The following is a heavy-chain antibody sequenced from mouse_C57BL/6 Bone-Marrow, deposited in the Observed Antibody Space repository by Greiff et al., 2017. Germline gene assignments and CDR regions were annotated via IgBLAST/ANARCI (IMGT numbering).Heavy chain of an antibody. CDR3: ARQDYYGSSQYYCAMDY. Sequence: DVKLVESGGGLVQPGGSLKLSCAASGFTFSDYYMYWVRQTPEKRLEWVAYISNGGGSTYYPDTVKGRFTISRDNAKNTLYLQMSRLKSEDTAMYYCARQDYYGSSQYYCAMDYWGQGTSVTVSS. CDR1: GFTFSDYY. CDR2: ISNGGGST. J-gene: IGHJ4*01. V-gene: IGHV5-12*01. D-gene: IGHD1-1*01.